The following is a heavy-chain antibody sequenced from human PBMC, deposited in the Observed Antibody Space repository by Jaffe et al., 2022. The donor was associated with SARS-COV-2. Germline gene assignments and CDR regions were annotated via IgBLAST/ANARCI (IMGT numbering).Heavy chain of an antibody. CDR2: IYYSGST. CDR1: GGSISSSSYY. CDR3: ASGNPTYFDWLLYPPSQNWFDP. J-gene: IGHJ5*02. V-gene: IGHV4-39*01. D-gene: IGHD3-9*01. Sequence: QLQLQESGPGLVKPSETLSLTCTVSGGSISSSSYYWGWIRQPPGKGLEWIGSIYYSGSTYYNPSLKSRVTISVDTSKNQFSLKLSSVTAADTAVYYCASGNPTYFDWLLYPPSQNWFDPWGQGTLVTVSS.